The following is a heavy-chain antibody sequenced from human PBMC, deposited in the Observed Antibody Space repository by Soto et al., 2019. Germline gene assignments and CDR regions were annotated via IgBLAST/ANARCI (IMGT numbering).Heavy chain of an antibody. D-gene: IGHD2-21*02. Sequence: EVPLVESGGAVVHAGWSLRLSFAASGFTFADYSLHWVRQAPGNGLEWVSLVNWADSGTYYADSVNGRLTISRDNSQGSLLLQIISLRTEDPALYYCVNDMPSGGNSGPFESWGLENQVTAS. CDR3: VNDMPSGGNSGPFES. J-gene: IGHJ4*01. V-gene: IGHV3-43*01. CDR2: VNWADSGT. CDR1: GFTFADYS.